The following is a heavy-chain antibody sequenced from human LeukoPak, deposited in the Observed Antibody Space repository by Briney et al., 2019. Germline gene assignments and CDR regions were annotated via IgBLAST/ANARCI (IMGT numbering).Heavy chain of an antibody. J-gene: IGHJ5*02. D-gene: IGHD3-10*01. Sequence: SETLSLTCTVSGGSISSYYWSWIRQPPGKGLEWIAYISYSGITRYNPSLKSRVTISIDTSKNQFPLKVSSVTAADTALYYCARTTVWFGELNWFDPWGQGTLVTVSS. CDR2: ISYSGIT. V-gene: IGHV4-59*01. CDR1: GGSISSYY. CDR3: ARTTVWFGELNWFDP.